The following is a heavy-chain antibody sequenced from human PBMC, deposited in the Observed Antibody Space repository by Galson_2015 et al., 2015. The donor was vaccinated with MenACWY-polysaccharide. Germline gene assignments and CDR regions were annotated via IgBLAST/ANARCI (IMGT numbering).Heavy chain of an antibody. CDR1: GFSLRTSGMC. CDR3: ARISPYSSSWYYFDY. D-gene: IGHD6-13*01. CDR2: IDWDDDK. J-gene: IGHJ4*02. Sequence: PALVKPTQPLTLPCTFSGFSLRTSGMCVSWIRQPPGKALEWLALIDWDDDKYHSTSLKTRLTISKDTSKNQVVLTMTNMDPVDTATYYCARISPYSSSWYYFDYWGQGTLVTVSS. V-gene: IGHV2-70*01.